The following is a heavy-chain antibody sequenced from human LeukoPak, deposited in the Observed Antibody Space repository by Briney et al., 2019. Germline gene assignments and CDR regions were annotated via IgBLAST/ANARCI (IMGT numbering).Heavy chain of an antibody. Sequence: SETLSLTCALSGGSFGDYHWSWIRQPPGKGLEWIGEIHQRGVTTYNPSLKSRVTISVDTSKNQFSLKLSSVTAADTAVYYCARDTLTAMVSFDYWGQGTLVTVSS. CDR2: IHQRGVT. CDR1: GGSFGDYH. CDR3: ARDTLTAMVSFDY. D-gene: IGHD5-18*01. V-gene: IGHV4-34*01. J-gene: IGHJ4*02.